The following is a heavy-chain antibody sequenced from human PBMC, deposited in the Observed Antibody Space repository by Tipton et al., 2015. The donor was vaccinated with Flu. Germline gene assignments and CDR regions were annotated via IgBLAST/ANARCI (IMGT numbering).Heavy chain of an antibody. V-gene: IGHV4-34*01. CDR3: ARGPVPYYYGSGSSYYYYGMDV. J-gene: IGHJ6*02. CDR1: GGSFSGYY. CDR2: INHSGST. D-gene: IGHD3-10*01. Sequence: TLSLTCAVYGGSFSGYYWSWIRQPPGKGLEWIGEINHSGSTNYNQSLKSRVTISVDTSKNQFSLKLSSVTAADTAVYYCARGPVPYYYGSGSSYYYYGMDVWGQGTTVTVSS.